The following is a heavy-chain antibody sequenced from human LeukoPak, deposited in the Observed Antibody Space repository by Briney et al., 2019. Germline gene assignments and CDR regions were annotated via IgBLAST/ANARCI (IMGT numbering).Heavy chain of an antibody. D-gene: IGHD3-10*02. CDR1: GFTFHIYA. V-gene: IGHV3-23*01. J-gene: IGHJ5*02. CDR3: AKDRGPYVVIDNNWLDP. Sequence: PGGSLRLSCVASGFTFHIYAMNWVRQAPGKGLEWVSAISGRGDNAHYADSVKGRLSISRDNSKNTVYLEMTTLTGEDPAVYYCAKDRGPYVVIDNNWLDPWGQGTLVIVSS. CDR2: ISGRGDNA.